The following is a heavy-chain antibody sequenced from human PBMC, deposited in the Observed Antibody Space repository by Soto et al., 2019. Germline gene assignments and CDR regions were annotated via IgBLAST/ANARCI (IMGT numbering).Heavy chain of an antibody. CDR3: ASMSIAVAGIDY. D-gene: IGHD6-19*01. CDR1: GGSISSGGYY. J-gene: IGHJ4*02. Sequence: PSETLSLTCTVSGGSISSGGYYWSWIRQHPGKGLEWIGYIYYSGSTYYNPSLKSRVTISVDTSKNQFSLKLSSVTAADTAVYYCASMSIAVAGIDYWGQGTLVTVSS. CDR2: IYYSGST. V-gene: IGHV4-31*03.